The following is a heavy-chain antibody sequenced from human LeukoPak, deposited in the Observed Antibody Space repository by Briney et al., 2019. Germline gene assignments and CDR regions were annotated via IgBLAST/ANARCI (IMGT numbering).Heavy chain of an antibody. CDR1: GGSISSYY. J-gene: IGHJ4*02. CDR2: IYYSGST. CDR3: ASEWFGESAYTFDY. D-gene: IGHD3-10*01. Sequence: PSETLSLTCAVSGGSISSYYCSWIRQPPGKGLEWIGYIYYSGSTNYNPSLKSRVTISVDTSRNQFSLNLSSVTAADTAVYYRASEWFGESAYTFDYWGQGTLVTVSS. V-gene: IGHV4-59*01.